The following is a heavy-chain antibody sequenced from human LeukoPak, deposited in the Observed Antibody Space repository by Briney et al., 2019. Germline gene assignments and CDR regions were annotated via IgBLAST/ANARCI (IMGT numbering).Heavy chain of an antibody. J-gene: IGHJ4*02. V-gene: IGHV3-21*01. Sequence: GGSLRLSCAASGFTFSSCSMNWVRQAPGKGLEWVSSISSSSSYIYYADSVKGRFTISRDNAKNSLYLQMNSLRAEDTAVYYCARDGGRAYSSGSNDYWGQGTLVTVSS. CDR2: ISSSSSYI. D-gene: IGHD6-19*01. CDR1: GFTFSSCS. CDR3: ARDGGRAYSSGSNDY.